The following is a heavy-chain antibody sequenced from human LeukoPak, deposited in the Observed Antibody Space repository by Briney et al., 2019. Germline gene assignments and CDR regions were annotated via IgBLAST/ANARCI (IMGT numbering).Heavy chain of an antibody. CDR3: ASSGWYSTPNWFDP. CDR2: ISSSSSYV. D-gene: IGHD6-19*01. Sequence: GGSLRLSCAASGFTFSSYSMNWVRQAPGKGLEWVSSISSSSSYVYYADSVKGRFTISRDNAKNALYLQMSSLRAEDTAMYYCASSGWYSTPNWFDPWGQGTLVIVSS. CDR1: GFTFSSYS. J-gene: IGHJ5*02. V-gene: IGHV3-21*06.